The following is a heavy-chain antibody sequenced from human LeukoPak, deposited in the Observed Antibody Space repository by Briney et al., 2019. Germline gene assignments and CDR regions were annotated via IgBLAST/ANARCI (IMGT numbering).Heavy chain of an antibody. CDR2: IYHSGST. Sequence: SETLSLTCTVSGGSISSYYWGWIRQPPGKGLEWIGSIYHSGSTYYNPSLKSRVTISVDTSKNQFSLKLSSVTAADTAVYYCARLGGVGYCSGGSCHGAFDIWGQGTMVTVSS. V-gene: IGHV4-38-2*02. CDR1: GGSISSYY. D-gene: IGHD2-15*01. CDR3: ARLGGVGYCSGGSCHGAFDI. J-gene: IGHJ3*02.